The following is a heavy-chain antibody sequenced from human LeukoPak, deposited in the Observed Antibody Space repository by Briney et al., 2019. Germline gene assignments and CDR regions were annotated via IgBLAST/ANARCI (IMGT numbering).Heavy chain of an antibody. CDR2: IDPSSTYI. V-gene: IGHV3-21*01. CDR3: ARDRGYSSGTRA. CDR1: GFTFRSYS. J-gene: IGHJ5*02. Sequence: GGSLRPSCAASGFTFRSYSMNWVRQAPGKGLEWVSAIDPSSTYIYYADSVKGRFTISRDNAKNSLYLQMNSLRAEDTAVYYCARDRGYSSGTRAWGQGTLVTVSS. D-gene: IGHD5-18*01.